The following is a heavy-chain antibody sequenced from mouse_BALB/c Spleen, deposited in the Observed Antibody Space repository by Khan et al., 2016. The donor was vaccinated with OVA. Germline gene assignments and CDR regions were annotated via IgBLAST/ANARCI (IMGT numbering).Heavy chain of an antibody. V-gene: IGHV5-17*02. CDR3: ARDSYGYMGYFDY. Sequence: EVELVESGGGLVQPGGSRKLSCAASGFTFSRFGMHWVRQAPEKGLEWVAYISSGSNTTYYAATLKGRFTISIDNTKNTMFLQMTSLRAEDTAMYYCARDSYGYMGYFDYWGQGTTLTVSS. CDR1: GFTFSRFG. J-gene: IGHJ2*01. CDR2: ISSGSNTT. D-gene: IGHD1-2*01.